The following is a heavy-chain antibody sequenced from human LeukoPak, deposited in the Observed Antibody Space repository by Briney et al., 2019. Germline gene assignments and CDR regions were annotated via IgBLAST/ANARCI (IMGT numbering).Heavy chain of an antibody. D-gene: IGHD4-17*01. J-gene: IGHJ4*02. CDR3: ARDHTGLDY. Sequence: GWSLRLSCAASGFSFSRFGVHWVRQAPGKGLEWVTAISYDPNRKYYADSVKGRFTISRDDSKNTVYLHMDSLTTEDTSVYYCARDHTGLDYWGQGTLVTVSS. V-gene: IGHV3-30*03. CDR2: ISYDPNRK. CDR1: GFSFSRFG.